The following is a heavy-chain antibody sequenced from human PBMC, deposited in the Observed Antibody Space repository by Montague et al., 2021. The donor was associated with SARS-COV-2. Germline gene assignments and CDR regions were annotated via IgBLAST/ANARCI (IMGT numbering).Heavy chain of an antibody. V-gene: IGHV4-4*02. CDR1: GGSISSSNY. Sequence: SETLSLTCAVSGGSISSSNYWIWVRPPPGKGLEWIGEVYHGGRTNYTPSLKSRVTISVDKSKNQPSLMLSSVTAADTAVYYCAGEKRHYCSSTSCYDNYYYYYGMDVWGQGTTVTVSS. CDR2: VYHGGRT. D-gene: IGHD2-2*01. CDR3: AGEKRHYCSSTSCYDNYYYYYGMDV. J-gene: IGHJ6*02.